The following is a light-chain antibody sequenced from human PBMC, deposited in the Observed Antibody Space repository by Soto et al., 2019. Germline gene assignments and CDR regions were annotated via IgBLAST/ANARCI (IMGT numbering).Light chain of an antibody. CDR1: QSVSSNY. J-gene: IGKJ3*01. V-gene: IGKV3-20*01. CDR3: QQYGRSPGT. Sequence: EIVLTQSPGTLSLSPGERGTLSCRASQSVSSNYLAWYQQKPGQAPRLLIYGASTRATGIPDRFGGSGSGTDLTLNISRLEPEDFAVYYCQQYGRSPGTFGPGTNVDI. CDR2: GAS.